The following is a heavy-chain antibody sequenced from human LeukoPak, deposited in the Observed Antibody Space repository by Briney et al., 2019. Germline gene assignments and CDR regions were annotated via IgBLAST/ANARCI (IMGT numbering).Heavy chain of an antibody. D-gene: IGHD3-22*01. CDR1: GFTFSSYE. CDR2: ISGSGTTI. J-gene: IGHJ4*02. Sequence: GGSLRLSCAASGFTFSSYEMNWVRQAPGKGLEWISYISGSGTTISYANSVKGRSTISRDNAMNSVYLQMTGLRVEDTAIYFCARINYFDSTGYGGEMDYWGQGNLVTVSS. V-gene: IGHV3-48*03. CDR3: ARINYFDSTGYGGEMDY.